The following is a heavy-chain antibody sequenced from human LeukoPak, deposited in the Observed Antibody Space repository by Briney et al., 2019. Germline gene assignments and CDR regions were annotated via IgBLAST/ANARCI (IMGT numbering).Heavy chain of an antibody. Sequence: GASVKVSCKASGCTFTNYGISWVRQAPGQGLEWMGWISAYNGNTNYAQKLQGRVTMTTDTSTTTAYMELRSLRSDDTAVYYCARDQQHAENGLPFDYWGQGALVTVSS. D-gene: IGHD6-13*01. CDR1: GCTFTNYG. CDR3: ARDQQHAENGLPFDY. CDR2: ISAYNGNT. J-gene: IGHJ4*02. V-gene: IGHV1-18*01.